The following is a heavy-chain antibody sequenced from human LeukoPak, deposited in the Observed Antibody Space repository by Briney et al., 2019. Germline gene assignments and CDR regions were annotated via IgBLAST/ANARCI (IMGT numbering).Heavy chain of an antibody. V-gene: IGHV1-2*02. Sequence: ASVKVSCKASGYTFTGYYMHWVRQAPGQGLEWMGWINPNSGGTNYAQKFQGRVTMTRDTSISTAYMELSRLRSDDTAVYYCARDFIQWKSIAARLNYWGQGTLVTVSS. D-gene: IGHD6-6*01. J-gene: IGHJ4*02. CDR3: ARDFIQWKSIAARLNY. CDR2: INPNSGGT. CDR1: GYTFTGYY.